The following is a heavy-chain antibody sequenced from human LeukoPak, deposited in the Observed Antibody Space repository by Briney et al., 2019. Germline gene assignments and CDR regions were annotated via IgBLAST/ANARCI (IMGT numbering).Heavy chain of an antibody. Sequence: GGSLRLSCAASGFTFSSYAMHWVRQAPGKGLEWVTVISYDGSNKYYADSVKGRFTISRDNSKNTLYLQMNSLRAEDTAVYYCAREALYYDILTGYYGVDYFDYWGQGTLVTVSS. CDR1: GFTFSSYA. V-gene: IGHV3-30-3*01. CDR3: AREALYYDILTGYYGVDYFDY. CDR2: ISYDGSNK. D-gene: IGHD3-9*01. J-gene: IGHJ4*02.